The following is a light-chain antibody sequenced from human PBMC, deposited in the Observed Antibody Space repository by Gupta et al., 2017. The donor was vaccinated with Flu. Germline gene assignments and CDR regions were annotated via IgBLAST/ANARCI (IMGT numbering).Light chain of an antibody. V-gene: IGLV2-14*01. J-gene: IGLJ2*01. CDR2: EVS. CDR1: SSDVGGYNY. CDR3: SSYTSSSVV. Sequence: QSALTQPASVSGSPGQSITISCTGTSSDVGGYNYVSWYQQHPGKAPKLMIYEVSNRPSGVSNRFSGSKPGNTASLTISGLQAEDEADYYCSSYTSSSVVFGGGPKLTVL.